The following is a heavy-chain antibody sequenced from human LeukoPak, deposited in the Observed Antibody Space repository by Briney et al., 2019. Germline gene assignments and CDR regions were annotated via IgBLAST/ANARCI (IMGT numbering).Heavy chain of an antibody. CDR3: ASPAMAFIDQGRYNYYYYMDV. V-gene: IGHV4-61*02. D-gene: IGHD5-18*01. CDR1: GGSISSGSYY. J-gene: IGHJ6*03. CDR2: IYTSGST. Sequence: KPSQTLSLTCTVSGGSISSGSYYWSWIRQPAGKGLEWIGRIYTSGSTNYNPSLKSRVTISVDTSKNQFSLKLSSVTAADTAVYYCASPAMAFIDQGRYNYYYYMDVWGKGTTVTVSS.